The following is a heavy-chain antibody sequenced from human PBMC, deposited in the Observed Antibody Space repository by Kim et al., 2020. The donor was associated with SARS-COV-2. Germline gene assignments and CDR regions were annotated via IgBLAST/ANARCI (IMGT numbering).Heavy chain of an antibody. J-gene: IGHJ4*02. Sequence: GGSLRLSCAASGFTFSSYSMNWVRQAPGKGLEWVSYISSSSSTIYYADSVKGRFTISRDNAKNSLYLQMNSLRDEDTAVYYCARDFGSFTMVRGESRWGQGTLVTVSS. CDR3: ARDFGSFTMVRGESR. CDR1: GFTFSSYS. D-gene: IGHD3-10*01. V-gene: IGHV3-48*02. CDR2: ISSSSSTI.